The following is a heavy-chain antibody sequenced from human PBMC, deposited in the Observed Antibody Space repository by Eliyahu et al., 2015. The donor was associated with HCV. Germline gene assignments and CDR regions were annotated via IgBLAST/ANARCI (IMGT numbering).Heavy chain of an antibody. CDR1: GXSVTSHG. CDR2: MWYDGVKT. V-gene: IGHV3-33*01. CDR3: ARDRRMASFDI. D-gene: IGHD5-24*01. J-gene: IGHJ3*02. Sequence: QVQMVXSGGGVVQPGGSXXLSCAASGXSVTSHGLHWVRQAPGKGLESVALMWYDGVKTNYADSVKGRFTISRDISENILYLQMNSLSAEDTALYYCARDRRMASFDIWGRGTTVTVSS.